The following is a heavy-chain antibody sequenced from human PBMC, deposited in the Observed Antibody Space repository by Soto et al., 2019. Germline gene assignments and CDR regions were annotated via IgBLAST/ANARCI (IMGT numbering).Heavy chain of an antibody. J-gene: IGHJ4*02. Sequence: QVRLQESGPGLLKPSETLSLTCTVSGGSINTFYWSWVRQPAGKGLEWIGRIFSSGSTSFNPSLESRVAMSVDTSKNHFSLNLSSVTAADIAVYYCAREGSYSAYNFAHGIQLWSFDFWGQGALVTVSS. V-gene: IGHV4-4*07. D-gene: IGHD5-12*01. CDR1: GGSINTFY. CDR2: IFSSGST. CDR3: AREGSYSAYNFAHGIQLWSFDF.